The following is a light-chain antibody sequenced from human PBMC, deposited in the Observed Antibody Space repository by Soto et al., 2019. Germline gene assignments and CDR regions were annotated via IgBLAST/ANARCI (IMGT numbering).Light chain of an antibody. CDR2: GAS. CDR3: QQYINWPLT. V-gene: IGKV3-15*01. CDR1: HSVSSN. Sequence: EIVMTQSPATLSVSPVERATLSCRASHSVSSNLAWYQQKPGQAPRLLIYGASTRATGIPARFSGSGSGTEFTLTISSLQSEDFAVYYCQQYINWPLTFGGGTKVDIK. J-gene: IGKJ4*01.